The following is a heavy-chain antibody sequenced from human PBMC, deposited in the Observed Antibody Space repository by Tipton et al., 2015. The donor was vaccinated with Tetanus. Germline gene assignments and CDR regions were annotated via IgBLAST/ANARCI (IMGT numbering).Heavy chain of an antibody. CDR2: VNPSGGVT. CDR3: ARERWNRANAFDV. J-gene: IGHJ3*01. V-gene: IGHV1-46*01. D-gene: IGHD1-1*01. CDR1: GYTFTSYL. Sequence: QLVQSGAEMEKPGASLKLSCKTSGYTFTSYLVHWVRQAPGRGLEWMGLVNPSGGVTTYAQNFKGRLILTKDTSTSTVTMQLDSLRSVDTAVYSCARERWNRANAFDVWGPGTKVTVSS.